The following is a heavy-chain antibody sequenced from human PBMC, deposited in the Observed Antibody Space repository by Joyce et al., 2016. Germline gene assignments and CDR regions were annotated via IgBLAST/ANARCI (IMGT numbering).Heavy chain of an antibody. CDR3: ARDPYSSGWYGDGFEM. Sequence: EVQLVESGGGLIQPGGSLRVSCAASGFTVSSNYMSWVRQAPGKGLEWVSGIYSGDRTYYADSVQGRFTISRDNAQNTVYLQMNSLRAEDTAVYYCARDPYSSGWYGDGFEMWGQGTKVTVSS. J-gene: IGHJ3*02. CDR2: IYSGDRT. V-gene: IGHV3-53*01. D-gene: IGHD6-19*01. CDR1: GFTVSSNY.